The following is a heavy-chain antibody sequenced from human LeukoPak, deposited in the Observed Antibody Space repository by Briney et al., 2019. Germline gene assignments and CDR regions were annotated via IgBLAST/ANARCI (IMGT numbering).Heavy chain of an antibody. Sequence: ASVKVSCKASGYTFTSYGISWVRQAPGQGLEWMGWISAYNGNTNYAQKLQGRVTMTTDTSTSTAYMELRSLRSDDTAVYYCARDGFTMVRGVTPDAFDIWGQGTMVTVSS. CDR2: ISAYNGNT. J-gene: IGHJ3*02. V-gene: IGHV1-18*01. D-gene: IGHD3-10*01. CDR1: GYTFTSYG. CDR3: ARDGFTMVRGVTPDAFDI.